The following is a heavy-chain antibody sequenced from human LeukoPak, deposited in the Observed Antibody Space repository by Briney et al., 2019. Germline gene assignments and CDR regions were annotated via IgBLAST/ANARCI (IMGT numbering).Heavy chain of an antibody. CDR1: GFTFSSYG. CDR2: ISGSGGST. Sequence: GRSLRLSCAASGFTFSSYGMSWVRQAPGKGLEWVSAISGSGGSTYYANSVKGRFTISRDNSKNTLYLQMNSLRAEDTAVYYCAKLRGYEYYFDYWGQGTLVTVSS. V-gene: IGHV3-23*01. D-gene: IGHD3-22*01. J-gene: IGHJ4*02. CDR3: AKLRGYEYYFDY.